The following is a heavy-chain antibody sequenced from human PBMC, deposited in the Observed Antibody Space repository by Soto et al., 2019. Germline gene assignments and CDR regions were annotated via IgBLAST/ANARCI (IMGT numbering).Heavy chain of an antibody. V-gene: IGHV4-31*03. CDR2: IYYSGST. CDR1: GVSISNGGYY. Sequence: PSETLSLTCTVSGVSISNGGYYWSWIRQHPGKGLEWIGYIYYSGSTYYNPSLKSRVTISVDTSKNQFSLKLSSVTAADTAVYYCARVFGFGGMDVWGQGTTVTVSS. J-gene: IGHJ6*02. D-gene: IGHD3-10*01. CDR3: ARVFGFGGMDV.